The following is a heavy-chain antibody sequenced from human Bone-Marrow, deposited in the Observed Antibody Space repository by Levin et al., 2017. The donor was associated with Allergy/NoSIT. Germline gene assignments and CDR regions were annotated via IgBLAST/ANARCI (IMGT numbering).Heavy chain of an antibody. CDR2: ISGSGANT. V-gene: IGHV3-23*01. J-gene: IGHJ4*02. D-gene: IGHD1-26*01. CDR1: GFSLSAYV. Sequence: QPGGSLRLSCAASGFSLSAYVMSWVRQAPGKGLEWVSGISGSGANTYYPDSVKGRFTISRDNSKNTLYLQMNSLSAEDTAVYYCAKDLMGAATADYWGQGTLVTVSS. CDR3: AKDLMGAATADY.